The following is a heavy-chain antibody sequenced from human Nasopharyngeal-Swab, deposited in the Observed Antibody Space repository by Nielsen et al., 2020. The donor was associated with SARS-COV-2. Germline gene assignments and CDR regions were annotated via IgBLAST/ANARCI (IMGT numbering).Heavy chain of an antibody. D-gene: IGHD6-19*01. CDR3: AKDIYSSGWYYFDY. CDR1: GFTFSSYA. CDR2: IRGSGGST. J-gene: IGHJ4*02. Sequence: SCAASGFTFSSYAMSWVRQAPGKGLEWVSAIRGSGGSTYYADSVKGRFTISRDNSKNTLYLQMNSLRAEDTAVYYCAKDIYSSGWYYFDYWGQGTLVTVSS. V-gene: IGHV3-23*01.